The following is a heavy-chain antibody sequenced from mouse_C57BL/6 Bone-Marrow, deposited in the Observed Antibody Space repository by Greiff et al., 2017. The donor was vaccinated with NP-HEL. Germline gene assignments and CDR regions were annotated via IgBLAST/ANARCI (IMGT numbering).Heavy chain of an antibody. J-gene: IGHJ2*01. D-gene: IGHD1-1*01. CDR3: ARKGLRKDFDY. CDR2: IDPSDSET. Sequence: VQLQQPGAELVRPGSSMKLSCKASGYTFTSYWMHWVKQRPIQGLEWIGNIDPSDSETHYNQKFKDKATLTVDKSSSTAYMQLSSLTSEDSAVYYCARKGLRKDFDYWGQGTTLTVSS. V-gene: IGHV1-52*01. CDR1: GYTFTSYW.